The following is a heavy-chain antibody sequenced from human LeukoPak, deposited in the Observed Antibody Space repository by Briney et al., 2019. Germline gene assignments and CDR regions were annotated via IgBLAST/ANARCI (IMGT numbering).Heavy chain of an antibody. V-gene: IGHV1-18*01. CDR2: ISGSTGST. D-gene: IGHD2-2*01. J-gene: IGHJ5*02. CDR3: ARVGRDCSDTSCYWADWFDP. CDR1: GYRFSTYG. Sequence: AAVKVSCKASGYRFSTYGIIWVREAPGQGPEWMGWISGSTGSTHYAQTVQGRVTMTTDTSTGTAYMELRNLRSDDTAVYYCARVGRDCSDTSCYWADWFDPWGQGTLVLVSS.